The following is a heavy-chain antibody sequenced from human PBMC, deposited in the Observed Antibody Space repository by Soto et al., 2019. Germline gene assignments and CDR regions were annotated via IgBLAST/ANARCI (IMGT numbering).Heavy chain of an antibody. V-gene: IGHV3-30*18. J-gene: IGHJ4*02. CDR2: IPYDGNNK. CDR3: AKSVYNWNDGFFDY. Sequence: GGSLRLSCAASGFTFSSYGMHWVRQAPGKGLEWVAVIPYDGNNKYYADSVKGRFTISRDNSKNTLYLQMNSLRAEDTAVYYCAKSVYNWNDGFFDYWGQGT. D-gene: IGHD1-1*01. CDR1: GFTFSSYG.